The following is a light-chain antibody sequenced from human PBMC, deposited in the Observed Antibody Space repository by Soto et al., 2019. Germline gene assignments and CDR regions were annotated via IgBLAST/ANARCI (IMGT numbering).Light chain of an antibody. J-gene: IGKJ4*01. CDR2: AAS. CDR3: QNYNNAPPLT. V-gene: IGKV1-27*01. Sequence: DIPMTQSPSSLSASIGDRVTITCRASQAISNYLAWFQQRPGGVPKLLIYAASTLRSGVPSRFSGSGSGTDFTLTISSLQPDDVATYYCQNYNNAPPLTFGGGTKVEIK. CDR1: QAISNY.